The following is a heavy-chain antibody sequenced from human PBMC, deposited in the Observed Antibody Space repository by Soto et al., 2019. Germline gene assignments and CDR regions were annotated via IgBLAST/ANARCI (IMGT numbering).Heavy chain of an antibody. D-gene: IGHD4-17*01. V-gene: IGHV1-18*01. J-gene: IGHJ4*02. CDR2: ISAYNGNT. Sequence: QVQLVQSGAEVKKPGASVKVSCKASGYTFTSYGISWVRQAPGQGLEWMGWISAYNGNTNYAQKLQGRVTMTTDTYTVQAYMELSSMRSDDNAVYYCAREDYGDYANLDYWGQGALVTVTS. CDR3: AREDYGDYANLDY. CDR1: GYTFTSYG.